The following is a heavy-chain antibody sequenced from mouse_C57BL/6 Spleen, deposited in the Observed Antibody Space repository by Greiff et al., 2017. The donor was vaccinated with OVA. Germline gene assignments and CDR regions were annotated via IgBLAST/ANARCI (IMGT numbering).Heavy chain of an antibody. CDR3: ARSSNWDERAMDY. D-gene: IGHD4-1*02. J-gene: IGHJ4*01. Sequence: VQLQQSGAELARPGASVKMSCKASGYTFTSYTMHWVKQRPGQGLEWIGYINPSSGYTKYNQKFKDKATLTADKSSSTAYMQLSSLTSEDSAVYYCARSSNWDERAMDYWGQGTSVTVSS. CDR1: GYTFTSYT. V-gene: IGHV1-4*01. CDR2: INPSSGYT.